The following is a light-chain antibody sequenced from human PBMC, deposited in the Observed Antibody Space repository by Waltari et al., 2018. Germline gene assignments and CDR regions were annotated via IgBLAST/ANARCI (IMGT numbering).Light chain of an antibody. CDR2: VNSDGSH. V-gene: IGLV4-69*01. CDR3: QTGGHGTWV. CDR1: SGYSSNV. Sequence: LVLTQSPSAAASLGASGTRTCTLTSGYSSNVIAWLQQQPGKGPRYLMKVNSDGSHRKGDDIPDRFSASKSGTECYLTISSLQSEDEADYYCQTGGHGTWVFGGGTKLTVL. J-gene: IGLJ3*02.